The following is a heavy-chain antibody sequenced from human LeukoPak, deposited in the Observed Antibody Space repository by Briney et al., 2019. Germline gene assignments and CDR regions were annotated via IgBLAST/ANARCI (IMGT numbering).Heavy chain of an antibody. CDR2: IYGGGST. D-gene: IGHD2-2*01. V-gene: IGHV3-53*01. CDR3: ARGYCSRSSCYDYFDY. J-gene: IGHJ4*02. Sequence: GGFLRLSCAASGFTVSSNHMSWVRQAPGKGLEWVSVIYGGGSTYYADSVKGRFTISRDNPKNTLYLQMNSRRAEDTAVYYCARGYCSRSSCYDYFDYWGQGTLVTVSS. CDR1: GFTVSSNH.